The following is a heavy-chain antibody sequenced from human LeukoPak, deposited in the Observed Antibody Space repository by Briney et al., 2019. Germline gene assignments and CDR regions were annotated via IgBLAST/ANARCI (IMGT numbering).Heavy chain of an antibody. Sequence: GGSLRLSCAASGFTFSNYWMSWVRQAPGKGLEWVANIKQDGSEKYYVDSMKGRFGISRDNAKNLLFLQMNSLRAEDTAVYYCARMSSSGYFLWGQGTLVTVSS. V-gene: IGHV3-7*01. CDR3: ARMSSSGYFL. D-gene: IGHD3-22*01. CDR1: GFTFSNYW. J-gene: IGHJ4*02. CDR2: IKQDGSEK.